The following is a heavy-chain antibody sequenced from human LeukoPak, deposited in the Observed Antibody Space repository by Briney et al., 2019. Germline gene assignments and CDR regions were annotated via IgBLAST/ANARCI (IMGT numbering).Heavy chain of an antibody. CDR2: IIPIFGTA. V-gene: IGHV1-69*13. D-gene: IGHD2-15*01. CDR3: ARSIVVVVAAGAYYYYGMDV. Sequence: SVKVSCKASGGTFSSYAISWVRQAPGQGLEWMGGIIPIFGTANYAQKFQGRVTITADESTSTAYMELSSLRSEDTAVYYCARSIVVVVAAGAYYYYGMDVWGQGTTVTVSS. J-gene: IGHJ6*02. CDR1: GGTFSSYA.